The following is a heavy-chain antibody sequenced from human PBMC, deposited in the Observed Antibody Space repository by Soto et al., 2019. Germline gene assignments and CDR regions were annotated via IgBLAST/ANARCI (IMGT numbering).Heavy chain of an antibody. CDR2: INHSGST. D-gene: IGHD3-10*01. CDR3: ASRKYYYGSGSYWDY. V-gene: IGHV4-34*01. J-gene: IGHJ4*02. CDR1: GGSFSGYY. Sequence: SETLSLTCAVYGGSFSGYYWSWIRQPPGKGLEWIGEINHSGSTNYNPSLKSRVTISVDTSKNQFSLKLSSVTAADTAVYYCASRKYYYGSGSYWDYWGQGTLVTVSS.